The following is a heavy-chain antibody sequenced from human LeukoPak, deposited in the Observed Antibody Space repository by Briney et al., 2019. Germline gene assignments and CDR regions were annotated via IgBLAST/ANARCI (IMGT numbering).Heavy chain of an antibody. CDR2: ISSSSSYI. J-gene: IGHJ4*02. CDR3: ARATYVWSYGG. D-gene: IGHD3-16*01. V-gene: IGHV3-21*01. CDR1: GFTFSGYS. Sequence: GGSLRLSCAASGFTFSGYSMNWVRQAPGKGLEWVSSISSSSSYIYYADSVKGRFTISRDNTKNSLYLQMNSLRAEDTAVYYCARATYVWSYGGWGQGTLVTVSS.